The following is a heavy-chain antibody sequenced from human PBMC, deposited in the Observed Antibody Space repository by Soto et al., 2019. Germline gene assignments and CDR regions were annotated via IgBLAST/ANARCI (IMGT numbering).Heavy chain of an antibody. V-gene: IGHV4-59*12. Sequence: PSETLSLTCTVSGGSISTYFWTWIRQPPGKGLEWIGYIYYSGITDSNPSLKSRLTISVDTSKNQFSLNLRSVTAADTAVYYCARIYDFWSGYYWFDPWSQGTLVTVSS. J-gene: IGHJ5*02. CDR3: ARIYDFWSGYYWFDP. CDR2: IYYSGIT. CDR1: GGSISTYF. D-gene: IGHD3-3*01.